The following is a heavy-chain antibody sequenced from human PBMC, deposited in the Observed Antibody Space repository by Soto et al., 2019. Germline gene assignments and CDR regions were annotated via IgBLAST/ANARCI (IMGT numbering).Heavy chain of an antibody. CDR1: GFTFSSYW. CDR2: IKQDGSEK. V-gene: IGHV3-7*03. D-gene: IGHD6-13*01. J-gene: IGHJ6*02. CDR3: ARRAEDSSSWSYYYYYGRDV. Sequence: EVQLVESGGGLVQPGGSLRLSCAASGFTFSSYWMSWVRQAPGKGLEWVANIKQDGSEKYYVDSVKGRFTISRDNAKNSLYLQMNSLRAEATAVYYCARRAEDSSSWSYYYYYGRDVWGQGTTVTVS.